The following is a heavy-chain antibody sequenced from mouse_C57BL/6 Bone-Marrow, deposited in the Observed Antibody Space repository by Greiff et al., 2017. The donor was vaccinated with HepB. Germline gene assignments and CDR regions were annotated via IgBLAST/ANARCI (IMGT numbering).Heavy chain of an antibody. D-gene: IGHD3-2*02. CDR2: INPSSGYT. Sequence: QVHVKQSGAELAKPGASVKLSCKASGYTFTSYWMHWVKQRPGQGLEWIGYINPSSGYTKYNQKFKDKATLTADKSSSTAYMQLSSLTYEDSAVYYCATAQALDYWGQGTTLTVSS. CDR3: ATAQALDY. CDR1: GYTFTSYW. J-gene: IGHJ2*01. V-gene: IGHV1-7*01.